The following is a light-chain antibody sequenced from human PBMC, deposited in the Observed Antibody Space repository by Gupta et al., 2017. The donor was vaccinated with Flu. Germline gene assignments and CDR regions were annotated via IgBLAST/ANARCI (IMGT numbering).Light chain of an antibody. CDR2: EVS. J-gene: IGLJ3*02. V-gene: IGLV2-14*01. Sequence: QSALTQPASVSGSPGQSITISCTGTSSDVGIYNYVSWYRQHPGKAPKLMIYEVSNRPSGVSNRFSGSKSGNTASLTISGLQAEEEADYYCSSYTSSNTWVFGGGTKLTVL. CDR1: SSDVGIYNY. CDR3: SSYTSSNTWV.